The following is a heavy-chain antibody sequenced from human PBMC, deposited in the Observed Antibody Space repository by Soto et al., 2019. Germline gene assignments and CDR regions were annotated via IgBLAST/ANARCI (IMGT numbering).Heavy chain of an antibody. CDR2: ISAYNGNT. J-gene: IGHJ6*02. CDR1: GYTFTSYG. CDR3: ARDSDRPDRDFFSMDV. V-gene: IGHV1-18*01. Sequence: ASVKVSCKASGYTFTSYGISWVRQAPGQGLEWMGWISAYNGNTNYAQKLQGRVTMTTDTSTSTAYMELRSLRSDDTAVYYCARDSDRPDRDFFSMDVSAQGTTVTVS. D-gene: IGHD6-6*01.